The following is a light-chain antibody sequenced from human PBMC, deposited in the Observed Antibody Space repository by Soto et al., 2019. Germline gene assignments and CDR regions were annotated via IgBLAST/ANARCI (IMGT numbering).Light chain of an antibody. CDR3: QQPGT. J-gene: IGKJ2*02. CDR2: DAS. Sequence: EIVLTQSPATLSLSPGERATLSCRASQSVSSYLAWYQQKPGQAPRLLIYDASNRATGIPARFSGSGSGTDFTHTISSLEPEDFAVYYCQQPGTFGQGTKLEI. V-gene: IGKV3-11*01. CDR1: QSVSSY.